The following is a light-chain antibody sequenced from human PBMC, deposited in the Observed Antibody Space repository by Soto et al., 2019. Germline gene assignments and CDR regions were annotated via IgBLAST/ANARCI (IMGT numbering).Light chain of an antibody. CDR2: EVS. V-gene: IGLV2-8*01. CDR3: SSYVGGNNLV. J-gene: IGLJ3*02. Sequence: QSALTQPPSASASPGQSVTISCTGSSSDIGGYKYVSWYQQYPGKAPRLLIYEVSKRPSGVPDRFSGSKSGNTASLTVSGLQAEDEADYYCSSYVGGNNLVFGGGTKLTVL. CDR1: SSDIGGYKY.